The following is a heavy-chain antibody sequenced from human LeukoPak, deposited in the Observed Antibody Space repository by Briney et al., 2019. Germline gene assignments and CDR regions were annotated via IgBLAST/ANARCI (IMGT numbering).Heavy chain of an antibody. CDR2: MNPNSGNT. D-gene: IGHD6-13*01. CDR1: GYTFTSYD. CDR3: ARGVAAAGAIYYYYMDV. V-gene: IGHV1-8*01. Sequence: ASVKVSCKASGYTFTSYDINWVRQATGQGLEWMGWMNPNSGNTGYAQKFQGRVTMTRDTSISTAYMELSSLRSEDTAVYYCARGVAAAGAIYYYYMDVWGKGTTVTVPS. J-gene: IGHJ6*03.